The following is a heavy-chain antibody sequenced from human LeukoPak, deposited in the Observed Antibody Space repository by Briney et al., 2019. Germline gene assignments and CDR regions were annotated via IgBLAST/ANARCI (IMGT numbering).Heavy chain of an antibody. Sequence: GRSLRLSCAASGFTFRTYGIHWVRQAPGKGLEWVAVIWYDGSNKYYADSVKGRFTISRDNSKNTLYLQMNSLRAEDTAVYYCARDPVPYCGGDCYPSSYYDYWGQGTLVTVSS. D-gene: IGHD2-21*02. V-gene: IGHV3-33*01. CDR1: GFTFRTYG. CDR2: IWYDGSNK. J-gene: IGHJ4*02. CDR3: ARDPVPYCGGDCYPSSYYDY.